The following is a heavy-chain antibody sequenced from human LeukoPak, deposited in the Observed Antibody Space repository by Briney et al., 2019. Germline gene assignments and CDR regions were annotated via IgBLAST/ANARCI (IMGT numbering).Heavy chain of an antibody. CDR1: GSTFSSYA. CDR3: ARDLSLYCSGGSCYSLNY. V-gene: IGHV3-21*01. J-gene: IGHJ4*02. Sequence: GGSLRLSCAASGSTFSSYAMNWVRQAPGKGLEWVSSVSSSSTNKFYADSVKGRFTISRDNAKNSLYLQMNSLRAEDTAVYYCARDLSLYCSGGSCYSLNYWGQGTLVTVSS. D-gene: IGHD2-15*01. CDR2: VSSSSTNK.